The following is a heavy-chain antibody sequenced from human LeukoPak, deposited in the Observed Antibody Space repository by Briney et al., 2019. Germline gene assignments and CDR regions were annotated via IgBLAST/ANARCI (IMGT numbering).Heavy chain of an antibody. D-gene: IGHD3-3*01. J-gene: IGHJ6*03. CDR3: ARVECYYYYYMDV. Sequence: ASVTVSCKASGYSFISYDINWVRQAAGQGLEWMGWMNPNSGNTVYAQKMQGRVTITRNTSISTAYMELSSLISEDTAVYYCARVECYYYYYMDVWGKGTTVTISS. CDR1: GYSFISYD. CDR2: MNPNSGNT. V-gene: IGHV1-8*01.